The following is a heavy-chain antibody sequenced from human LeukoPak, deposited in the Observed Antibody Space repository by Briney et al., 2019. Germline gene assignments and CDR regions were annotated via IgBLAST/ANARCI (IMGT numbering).Heavy chain of an antibody. Sequence: NAGGSLRLSCAASGFTFSSYSTNWVRQAPGKGLEWVSSISSSSSYIYYADSVKGRFTISRDNAKNSLYLQMNSLRAEDTAVYFCAKRGVVIRVILVGFHKEAYYFDSWGQGALVTVSS. CDR2: ISSSSSYI. J-gene: IGHJ4*02. V-gene: IGHV3-21*04. CDR1: GFTFSSYS. D-gene: IGHD3-22*01. CDR3: AKRGVVIRVILVGFHKEAYYFDS.